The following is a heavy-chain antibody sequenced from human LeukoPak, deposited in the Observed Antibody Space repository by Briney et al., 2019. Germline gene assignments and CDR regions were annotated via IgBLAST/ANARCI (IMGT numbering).Heavy chain of an antibody. D-gene: IGHD2-2*01. V-gene: IGHV3-23*01. CDR2: ISRSGITT. J-gene: IGHJ1*01. Sequence: GGSLRVSCAATGFTFSTYAMSWVRQAPGKGLEWVSLISRSGITTYYADSVQGRFTISRDTSKNTLYLQMNSLRAEDTAVYYCAKTGYCSSSGCDVAPYVDWGQGTRVTISS. CDR1: GFTFSTYA. CDR3: AKTGYCSSSGCDVAPYVD.